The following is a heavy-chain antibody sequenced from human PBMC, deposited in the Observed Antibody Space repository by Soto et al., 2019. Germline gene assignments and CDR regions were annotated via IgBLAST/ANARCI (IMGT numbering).Heavy chain of an antibody. CDR2: IGPYNGKT. CDR3: VRDLDGSGSYYTDY. V-gene: IGHV1-18*01. CDR1: GYAFSHYG. J-gene: IGHJ4*02. Sequence: ASVKVSCKAFGYAFSHYGITWVRQAPGQGLEWMGWIGPYNGKTNYAQKLQGRVTMTTDTSTGTAYMELRSLRSDDTAVYFCVRDLDGSGSYYTDYWGQGTMVTVYS. D-gene: IGHD3-10*01.